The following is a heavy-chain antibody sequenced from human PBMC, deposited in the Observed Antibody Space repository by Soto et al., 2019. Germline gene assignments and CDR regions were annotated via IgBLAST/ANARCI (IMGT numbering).Heavy chain of an antibody. D-gene: IGHD1-26*01. CDR3: ARLQGEWELLPIGFDY. J-gene: IGHJ4*02. CDR1: GYTFTSYA. Sequence: QVQLVQSGAEVKKPGASVKVSCKASGYTFTSYAMHWVSQAPGQRLEWMGWINAGNGNTKYSQKFQGRVTITRDTSASTAYMELSSLRSEDTAVYYCARLQGEWELLPIGFDYWGQGTLVTVSS. V-gene: IGHV1-3*01. CDR2: INAGNGNT.